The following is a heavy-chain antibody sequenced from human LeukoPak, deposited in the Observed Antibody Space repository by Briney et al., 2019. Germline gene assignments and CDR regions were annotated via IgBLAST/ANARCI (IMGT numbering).Heavy chain of an antibody. D-gene: IGHD3-16*01. CDR2: INPNSGGT. CDR3: ARDLDSLGDAFDI. J-gene: IGHJ3*02. V-gene: IGHV1/OR15-1*02. CDR1: RYIFTDYY. Sequence: GATVKVSCKASRYIFTDYYMHWVRQAPGQELGWMGRINPNSGGTNYAQKFQGRVTMTRDTSISTAYTELSSLRSEDTAVYYCARDLDSLGDAFDIWGQGTMVTVSS.